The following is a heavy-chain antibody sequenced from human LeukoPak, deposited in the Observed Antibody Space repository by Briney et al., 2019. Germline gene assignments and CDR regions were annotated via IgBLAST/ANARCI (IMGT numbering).Heavy chain of an antibody. V-gene: IGHV4-34*01. CDR2: INHSGST. J-gene: IGHJ1*01. CDR3: ARHSKYYYDSSGSYVGYFQH. CDR1: GGSFSGYY. D-gene: IGHD3-22*01. Sequence: KASETLSLTCAVYGGSFSGYYWSWIRQPPGKGLEWIGEINHSGSTNYNPSLKSRVTISVDTSKNQFSLKLSSVTAADTAVYYCARHSKYYYDSSGSYVGYFQHWGQGTLVTVSS.